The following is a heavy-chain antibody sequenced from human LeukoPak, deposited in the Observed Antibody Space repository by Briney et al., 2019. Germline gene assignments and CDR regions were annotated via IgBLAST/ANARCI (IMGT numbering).Heavy chain of an antibody. J-gene: IGHJ4*02. CDR1: GGSISSYY. CDR3: ARHLNNCGDDCYIFDY. CDR2: IYYSGST. V-gene: IGHV4-59*08. D-gene: IGHD2-21*01. Sequence: SETLSLTCTVSGGSISSYYWSWIRQPPGKGPEWMGYIYYSGSTNYNPSLKSRVTISVDTSKNQFSLRVSSVTAADTAVYYCARHLNNCGDDCYIFDYWGQGTLVTVSS.